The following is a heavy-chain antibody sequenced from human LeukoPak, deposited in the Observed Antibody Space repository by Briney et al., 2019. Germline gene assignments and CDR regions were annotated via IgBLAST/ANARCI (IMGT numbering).Heavy chain of an antibody. J-gene: IGHJ4*02. D-gene: IGHD3-3*01. CDR1: GGTFSSYA. CDR3: ARGKDINDFWSGYSYYFDY. V-gene: IGHV1-69*05. Sequence: SVKVSCKASGGTFSSYAISWVRQAPGQGLEWMGGIIPIFGTANYAQKFQGRVTITTDESTSTAYMELSSLRSEDTAVYYCARGKDINDFWSGYSYYFDYWGQGTLVTVSS. CDR2: IIPIFGTA.